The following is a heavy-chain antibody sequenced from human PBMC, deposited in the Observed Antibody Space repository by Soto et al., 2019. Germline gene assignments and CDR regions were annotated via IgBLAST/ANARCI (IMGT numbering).Heavy chain of an antibody. Sequence: EVQLVESGGGLVKPGGSLRLSCAASGFTFSSYSMNWVRQAPGKGLEWVSSISSSSSYIYYADSVKGRFTISRDNAKNSLYLQMNTRRAEDTAVYYCAIDTRVKPSIAAPHGEAFDYWGQGTLVTVSS. V-gene: IGHV3-21*01. J-gene: IGHJ4*02. D-gene: IGHD6-6*01. CDR3: AIDTRVKPSIAAPHGEAFDY. CDR2: ISSSSSYI. CDR1: GFTFSSYS.